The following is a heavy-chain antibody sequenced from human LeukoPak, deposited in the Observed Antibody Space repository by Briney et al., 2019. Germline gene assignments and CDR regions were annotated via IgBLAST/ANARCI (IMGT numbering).Heavy chain of an antibody. CDR1: GGSFSGYY. Sequence: PSETLSLTCAVYGGSFSGYYWSWIRQSPGKGLEWIGEINHSGTTNCNPSLKSRVTILVDTSKNQFSLKLSSVTAADTAVYYCARQISYSRLPSYMDVWGKGTTVTVSS. J-gene: IGHJ6*03. CDR3: ARQISYSRLPSYMDV. V-gene: IGHV4-34*01. CDR2: INHSGTT. D-gene: IGHD6-13*01.